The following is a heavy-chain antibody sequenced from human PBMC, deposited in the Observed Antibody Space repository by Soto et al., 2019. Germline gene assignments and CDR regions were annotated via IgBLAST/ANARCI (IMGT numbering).Heavy chain of an antibody. CDR1: GGSFGSFY. J-gene: IGHJ3*02. V-gene: IGHV4-34*01. CDR3: ARQGSRAFDI. CDR2: IHHSGTT. D-gene: IGHD2-15*01. Sequence: SETLSLTCTVYGGSFGSFYWSWIRQSPGKGLEWIGEIHHSGTTNYNPSLKSRVTTSVDTSKNQFSLKLRSVTAADTAVYYCARQGSRAFDIWGQGTMVTVSS.